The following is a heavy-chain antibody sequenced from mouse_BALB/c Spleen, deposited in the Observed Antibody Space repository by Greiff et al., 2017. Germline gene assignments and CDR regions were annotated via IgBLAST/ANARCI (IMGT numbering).Heavy chain of an antibody. Sequence: EVKLMESGAELVKPGASVKLSCTASGFNIKDTYMHWVKQRPEQGLEWIGRIDPANGNTKYDPKFQGKATITADTSSNTAYLQLSSLTSEDTAVYYCARDGSSYVGGFDYWGQGTTLTVSS. V-gene: IGHV14-3*02. CDR2: IDPANGNT. CDR1: GFNIKDTY. CDR3: ARDGSSYVGGFDY. J-gene: IGHJ2*01. D-gene: IGHD1-1*01.